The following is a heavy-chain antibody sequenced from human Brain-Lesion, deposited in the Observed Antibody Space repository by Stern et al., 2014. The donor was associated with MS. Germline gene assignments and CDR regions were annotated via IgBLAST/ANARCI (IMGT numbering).Heavy chain of an antibody. CDR1: GFTFSNYW. J-gene: IGHJ5*01. CDR2: VNNDGRRT. V-gene: IGHV3-74*02. Sequence: EDQLVESGGGLVQPGGSLRLSCAASGFTFSNYWMHWVRQAPWKGLVWVSRVNNDGRRTSYADSVKGRFTMSRDNAKNTLYLQMNSLRVEDTAIYYCARGERWFDSWGQGTLVTVSS. CDR3: ARGERWFDS. D-gene: IGHD3-10*01.